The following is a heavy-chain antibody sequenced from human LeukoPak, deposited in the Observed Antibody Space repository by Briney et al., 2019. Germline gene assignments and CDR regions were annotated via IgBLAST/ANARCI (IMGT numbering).Heavy chain of an antibody. CDR3: ARVIADDDAFDI. J-gene: IGHJ3*02. Sequence: PGGSLRLSCAASGFTFSDYYMSWIRQAPGKGLEWVSYISSSGSTIYYADSVKGRFTISRDNAKNSLYLQVNSLRAEDTAVYYCARVIADDDAFDIWGQGTMVTVSS. D-gene: IGHD2-21*01. V-gene: IGHV3-11*04. CDR1: GFTFSDYY. CDR2: ISSSGSTI.